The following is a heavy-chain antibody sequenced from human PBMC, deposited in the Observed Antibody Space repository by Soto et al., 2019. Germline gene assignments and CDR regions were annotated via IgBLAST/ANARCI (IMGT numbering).Heavy chain of an antibody. D-gene: IGHD2-2*01. CDR1: GGSINSSF. J-gene: IGHJ5*02. CDR2: IYYSGST. CDR3: ARVRHPAGGAGWFDP. V-gene: IGHV4-59*01. Sequence: SETPSLTCTVSGGSINSSFWTWFWQPQGKGLEWIGYIYYSGSTNYNPSLKSRVTISVDTSKNQFSLKLSSVTAADTAVYYCARVRHPAGGAGWFDPSGQRTLVTVSS.